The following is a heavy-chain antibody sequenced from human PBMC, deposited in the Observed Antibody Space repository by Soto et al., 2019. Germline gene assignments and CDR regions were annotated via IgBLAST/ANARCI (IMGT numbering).Heavy chain of an antibody. Sequence: SETLSLTCTVSGGSINTFYWSWVRQPAGKGLEWIGRIFSSGSTSFNPSLESRVAMSVDTAKNHFSLNLSSVTAADMAVYYCAREGSYSAYNFAHGIQLWSFDFWGQGALVTVSS. CDR2: IFSSGST. V-gene: IGHV4-4*07. CDR3: AREGSYSAYNFAHGIQLWSFDF. D-gene: IGHD5-12*01. CDR1: GGSINTFY. J-gene: IGHJ4*02.